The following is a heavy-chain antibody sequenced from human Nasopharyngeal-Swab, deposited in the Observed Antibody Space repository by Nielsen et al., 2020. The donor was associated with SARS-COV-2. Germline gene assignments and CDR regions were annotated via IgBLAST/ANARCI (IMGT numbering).Heavy chain of an antibody. V-gene: IGHV3-43D*03. CDR3: VKDMTLHTYGETHFDY. CDR2: ITWNAGYT. CDR1: GFTFDDHS. Sequence: GESLKISCAASGFTFDDHSMHWVCQAPGKGLEWVSLITWNAGYTYYSDSVKGRFTISRDNSKKSLYLQMSSLRPEDTALYYCVKDMTLHTYGETHFDYWGQGTLVTVSS. D-gene: IGHD5-18*01. J-gene: IGHJ4*02.